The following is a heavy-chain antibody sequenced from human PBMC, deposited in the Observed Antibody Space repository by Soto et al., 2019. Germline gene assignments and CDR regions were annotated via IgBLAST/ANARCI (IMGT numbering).Heavy chain of an antibody. CDR3: ARDQGVAAAGITWFDP. CDR2: VHSSGST. D-gene: IGHD6-13*01. V-gene: IGHV4-4*07. CDR1: GDSMNTYH. Sequence: SETLSLTCTVSGDSMNTYHWSWIRQSAGKGLEWIGHVHSSGSTNYNPSLKSRVTMSVDTSKNQFSLRLMSVTAADTAVYYCARDQGVAAAGITWFDPWGQGSRVTVSS. J-gene: IGHJ5*02.